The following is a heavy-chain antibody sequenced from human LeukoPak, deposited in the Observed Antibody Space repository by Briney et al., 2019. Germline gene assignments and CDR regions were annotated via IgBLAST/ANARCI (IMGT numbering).Heavy chain of an antibody. CDR3: AREKQFSGYDMDA. Sequence: ASVKVSCKASGYTSTDYFIHWVRQAPGQGLEWIGYIDPNTGGTHFAKSFQGGVTMTRDTSLNTVYMEVNSLTSDDTAVYYCAREKQFSGYDMDAWGQGTTVTVSS. CDR2: IDPNTGGT. CDR1: GYTSTDYF. D-gene: IGHD5-12*01. J-gene: IGHJ6*01. V-gene: IGHV1-2*02.